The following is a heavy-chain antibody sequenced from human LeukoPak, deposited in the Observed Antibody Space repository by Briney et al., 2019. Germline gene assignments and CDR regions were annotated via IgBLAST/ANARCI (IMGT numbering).Heavy chain of an antibody. D-gene: IGHD3-22*01. V-gene: IGHV1-69*13. J-gene: IGHJ4*02. CDR3: ARETYDSSGYYDYFDY. CDR1: GGTFSSYA. CDR2: IIPIFGTA. Sequence: ASVKVSCKASGGTFSSYALSWVRQAPGQGLEWMGGIIPIFGTANYAQKFQGRVTITADESTSTAYMELSSLRSEDTAVYYCARETYDSSGYYDYFDYWGQGTLVTVSS.